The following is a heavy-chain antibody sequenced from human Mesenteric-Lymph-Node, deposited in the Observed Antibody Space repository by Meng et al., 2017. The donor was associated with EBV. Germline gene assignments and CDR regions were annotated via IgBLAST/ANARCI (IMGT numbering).Heavy chain of an antibody. D-gene: IGHD3-16*01. Sequence: QADVQQWGAGLLKPSETLSLTCAVYGGAFSGYYWSWIRQPPGKGLEWIGEINHSGSTNYNPSLKSRVTISVDTSKNQFSLKLSSVTAADTAVYYCASSKEAYDYVWGSYFYWGQGTLVTVSS. CDR1: GGAFSGYY. CDR2: INHSGST. CDR3: ASSKEAYDYVWGSYFY. J-gene: IGHJ4*02. V-gene: IGHV4-34*01.